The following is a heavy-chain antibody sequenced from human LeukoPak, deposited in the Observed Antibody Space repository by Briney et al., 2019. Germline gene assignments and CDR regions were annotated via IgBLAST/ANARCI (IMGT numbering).Heavy chain of an antibody. CDR1: GGTFSIYA. J-gene: IGHJ6*02. CDR2: IIPIFGAA. CDR3: ASGYSSGWYPPNYYYGMDV. Sequence: SVKVSCKASGGTFSIYAISLVRQAPGQGLEWIGGIIPIFGAANYAEKFQGRVTITADESTSTAYMELSSLRSEDTAVYYCASGYSSGWYPPNYYYGMDVWGQGTTVTVSS. D-gene: IGHD6-19*01. V-gene: IGHV1-69*13.